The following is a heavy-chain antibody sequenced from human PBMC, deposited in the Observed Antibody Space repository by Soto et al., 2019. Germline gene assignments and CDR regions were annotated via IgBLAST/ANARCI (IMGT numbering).Heavy chain of an antibody. CDR2: IIPILGET. J-gene: IGHJ6*02. V-gene: IGHV1-69*08. Sequence: QVQLVQSGAEVKKPGSSVRVSCKASGTIFSSYTISWVRQAPGQGLEWMGRIIPILGETNSAQKFQGRVTLTAHKSTNTAYMQLNSLRLEDTAVYYCARGLGGRMDDWGQGTMVTVSS. CDR1: GTIFSSYT. D-gene: IGHD3-16*01. CDR3: ARGLGGRMDD.